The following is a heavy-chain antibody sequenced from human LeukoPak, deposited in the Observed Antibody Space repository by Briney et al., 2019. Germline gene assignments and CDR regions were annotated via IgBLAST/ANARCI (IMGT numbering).Heavy chain of an antibody. CDR3: AKDEAPTNLDY. V-gene: IGHV3-21*04. CDR2: ISSSSSYI. D-gene: IGHD2-2*01. CDR1: GFTFSSYS. J-gene: IGHJ4*02. Sequence: GGSLRLSCAASGFTFSSYSMNWVRQAPGKGLEWVSSISSSSSYIYYADSVKGRFTISRDNSKNTLYLQMNSLRAEDTAVYYCAKDEAPTNLDYWGQGTLVTVSS.